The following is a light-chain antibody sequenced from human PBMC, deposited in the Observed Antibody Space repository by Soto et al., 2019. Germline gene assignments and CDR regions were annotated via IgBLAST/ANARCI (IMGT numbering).Light chain of an antibody. V-gene: IGLV2-14*01. CDR3: NSYTSSSTVV. CDR2: DVN. J-gene: IGLJ2*01. CDR1: SSDVGGYNY. Sequence: QSALTQPASVSGSPGQSITISCTGASSDVGGYNYVSWYQQNPGKASKLLIYDVNNRPSGVSNRFSGSKSGNTASLTISGLQAEDEAEYYCNSYTSSSTVVFGGGTKLTVL.